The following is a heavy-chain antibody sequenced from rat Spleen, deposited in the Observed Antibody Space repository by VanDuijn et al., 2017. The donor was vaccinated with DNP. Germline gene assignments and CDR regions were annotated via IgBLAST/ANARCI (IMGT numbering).Heavy chain of an antibody. V-gene: IGHV2-43*01. J-gene: IGHJ4*01. CDR3: ARYSTDYVMDA. CDR2: IWTGGST. D-gene: IGHD1-2*01. Sequence: QVQLKESGPGLVQPSQTLSLACTVSGFSLTSYHVHWIRQPSGKGLEWMGLIWTGGSTEYNSTLKSRLSISRDTSKSQVFLNMNSLQTEDTATYYCARYSTDYVMDAWGQGASVTVSS. CDR1: GFSLTSYH.